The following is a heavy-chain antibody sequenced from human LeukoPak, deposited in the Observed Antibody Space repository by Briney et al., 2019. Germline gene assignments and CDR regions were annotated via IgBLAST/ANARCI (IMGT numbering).Heavy chain of an antibody. J-gene: IGHJ4*02. CDR2: ISGSGDKT. D-gene: IGHD4-17*01. V-gene: IGHV3-23*01. CDR1: GFSFNSFA. Sequence: PGGSLRLSCAASGFSFNSFAMSWVRQAPGEGLEWVSAISGSGDKTYYADSVQGRFTISRDNSKNTLFLQMNSLRAEDTALYYCAKDQGNDYGDQLHYWGQGTLVTVSS. CDR3: AKDQGNDYGDQLHY.